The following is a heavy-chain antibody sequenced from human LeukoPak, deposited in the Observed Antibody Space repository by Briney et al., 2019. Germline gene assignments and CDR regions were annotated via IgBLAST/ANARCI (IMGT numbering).Heavy chain of an antibody. CDR3: VVGSGYDLGFDY. J-gene: IGHJ4*02. D-gene: IGHD5-12*01. CDR1: GGTFSSYA. CDR2: IIPIFGTA. Sequence: ASVKVSCKASGGTFSSYAISWVRQAPGQGLEWMGGIIPIFGTANYAQKFQGRVTITADESTSTAYMELSSLRSEDTAVYCCVVGSGYDLGFDYWGQGTLVTVSS. V-gene: IGHV1-69*13.